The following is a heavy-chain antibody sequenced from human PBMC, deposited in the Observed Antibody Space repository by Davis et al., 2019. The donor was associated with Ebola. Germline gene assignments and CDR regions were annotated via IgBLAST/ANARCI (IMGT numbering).Heavy chain of an antibody. D-gene: IGHD6-19*01. V-gene: IGHV5-51*01. Sequence: GESLKISCKGSGYSFTSYWIGWVRQMPGKGPEWMGIIYPGDSDTRYSPSFQGQVTISADKSISTAYLQWSSLKASDTAMYYCARPSVDSSGWYDWFDPWGQGTLVTVSS. CDR1: GYSFTSYW. CDR2: IYPGDSDT. J-gene: IGHJ5*02. CDR3: ARPSVDSSGWYDWFDP.